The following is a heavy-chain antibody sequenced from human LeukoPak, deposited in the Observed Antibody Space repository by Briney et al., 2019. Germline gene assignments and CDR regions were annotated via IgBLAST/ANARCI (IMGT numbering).Heavy chain of an antibody. Sequence: PGGSLRLSCAASGFTFSSYAMSWIRQPPGKGLEWIGYIYYSGSTNYNPSLKSRVTISVDTSKNQFSLKLSSVTAADTAVYYCARDIYGAFDIWGQGTMVTVSS. CDR3: ARDIYGAFDI. CDR1: GFTFSSYA. V-gene: IGHV4-59*01. D-gene: IGHD4-17*01. J-gene: IGHJ3*02. CDR2: IYYSGST.